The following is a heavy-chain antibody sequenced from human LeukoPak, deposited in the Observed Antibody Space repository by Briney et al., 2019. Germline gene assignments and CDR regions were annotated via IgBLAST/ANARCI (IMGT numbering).Heavy chain of an antibody. CDR1: GGSISSSSYY. J-gene: IGHJ4*02. CDR2: IYYSGST. V-gene: IGHV4-39*07. D-gene: IGHD3-22*01. CDR3: AGQRSGYYYYFDY. Sequence: SETLSLTCTVSGGSISSSSYYWGWIRQPPGKGLEWIGSIYYSGSTYYNPSLKSRVTISVDTSKNQFSLKLSSVTAADTAVYYCAGQRSGYYYYFDYWGQGTLVTVSS.